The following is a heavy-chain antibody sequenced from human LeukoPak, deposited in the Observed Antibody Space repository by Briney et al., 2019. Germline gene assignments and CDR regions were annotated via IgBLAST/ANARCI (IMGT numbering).Heavy chain of an antibody. D-gene: IGHD1-26*01. CDR3: AKDSGSSLDY. CDR1: GFTFSSYG. J-gene: IGHJ4*02. CDR2: ISYDGSNK. Sequence: GGSLRLSCAASGFTFSSYGMHWVRQAPGKGLEWVAVISYDGSNKYYADSVKGRFTISRDNSKNTLYLQMNSLRAEDTAVYYCAKDSGSSLDYWGQGTLVTVPS. V-gene: IGHV3-30*18.